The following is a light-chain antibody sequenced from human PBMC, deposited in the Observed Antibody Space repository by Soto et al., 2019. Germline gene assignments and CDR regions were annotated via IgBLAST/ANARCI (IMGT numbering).Light chain of an antibody. J-gene: IGKJ4*01. CDR2: VTS. CDR1: QGLSSY. CDR3: QQHNSYSLT. Sequence: IQLTQSPSSLSASVGDRVTITCRASQGLSSYLAWYQQKPGKAPELLIYVTSTLQSGVSTRFSGSGSGTDFTLTISSLQPEDFATNYCQQHNSYSLTFGGATKVDIK. V-gene: IGKV1-9*01.